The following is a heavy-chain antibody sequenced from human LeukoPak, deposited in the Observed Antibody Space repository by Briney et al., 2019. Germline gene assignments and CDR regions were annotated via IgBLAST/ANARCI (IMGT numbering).Heavy chain of an antibody. D-gene: IGHD7-27*01. Sequence: ASLRVSSKGSGYTFTSYGISWVRRAPGQRVGGMGGISAYIGKTEYAQIRHGRITITTDTSTSTAYMELRRLSSDDTAVYYCANSGDLHAFDIWGQGTMVTVSA. J-gene: IGHJ3*02. CDR1: GYTFTSYG. V-gene: IGHV1-18*01. CDR2: ISAYIGKT. CDR3: ANSGDLHAFDI.